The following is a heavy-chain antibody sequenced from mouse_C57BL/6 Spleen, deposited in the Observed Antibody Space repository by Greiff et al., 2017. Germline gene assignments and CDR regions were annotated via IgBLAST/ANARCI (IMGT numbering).Heavy chain of an antibody. Sequence: QVQLQQSGPGLVQPSPSLSITCTVSGFSLTSYGVHWVRQSPGKGLEWLGVIWRGGSTDYNAAFMSRLSITKDNSKSQVFFKMNSLQADDTAIYYCAKNFGSSYYAMDYWGQGTSVTVAS. CDR3: AKNFGSSYYAMDY. J-gene: IGHJ4*01. CDR2: IWRGGST. CDR1: GFSLTSYG. D-gene: IGHD1-1*01. V-gene: IGHV2-5*01.